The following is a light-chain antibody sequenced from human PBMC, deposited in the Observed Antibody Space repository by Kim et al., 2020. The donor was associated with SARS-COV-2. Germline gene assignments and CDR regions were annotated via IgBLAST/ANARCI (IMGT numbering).Light chain of an antibody. V-gene: IGKV3-15*01. J-gene: IGKJ1*01. CDR2: GAS. CDR3: HQYNNWPRT. CDR1: QSVSSN. Sequence: EIVMTQSPATLSVSPGERATLSCRASQSVSSNLAWYQQKPGQVPRLLIYGASTRATGIPARFSGSGSGTEFTLTISSLQSEDFVIYYCHQYNNWPRTFGQGTKVDIK.